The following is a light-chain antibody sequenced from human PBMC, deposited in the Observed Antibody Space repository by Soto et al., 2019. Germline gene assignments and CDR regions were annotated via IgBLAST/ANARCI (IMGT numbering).Light chain of an antibody. Sequence: DIQMPPSPSTLSGSVGDRVIITCRASQTISSWLAWYQQKPGKAPKLLIYAASSLQSGVPSRFSGSGSGTDFTLTISSLQPEDCATYYCQHYNSYSEAFGQGTKV. V-gene: IGKV1-5*01. CDR2: AAS. CDR1: QTISSW. J-gene: IGKJ1*01. CDR3: QHYNSYSEA.